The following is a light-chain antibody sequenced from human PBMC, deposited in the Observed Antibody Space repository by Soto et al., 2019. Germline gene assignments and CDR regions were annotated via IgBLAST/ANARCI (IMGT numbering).Light chain of an antibody. V-gene: IGKV1-5*01. J-gene: IGKJ1*01. CDR2: DAS. CDR1: HNIARW. Sequence: IQMTQSPSPLSASVGDRVTITCRASHNIARWMAWYQQKPGKAPSLLIFDASTLHSGVPSRFSGSGSGTDFTLTISSLQPDDFATYYCQQFAISTTFGQGTKVEVK. CDR3: QQFAISTT.